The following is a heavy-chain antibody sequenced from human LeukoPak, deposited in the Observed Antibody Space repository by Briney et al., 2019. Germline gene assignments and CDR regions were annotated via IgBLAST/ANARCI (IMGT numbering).Heavy chain of an antibody. V-gene: IGHV3-33*01. D-gene: IGHD2-2*01. Sequence: GGSLRLSCAASGFIFSNYAMHWVRQAPGEGLEWVAVIWYDGSNEQYADSVKGRFTISRDNSKNTLYLQMNSLRAEDTALYYCARALPATVYHWGQGTLVTVSS. CDR2: IWYDGSNE. CDR1: GFIFSNYA. CDR3: ARALPATVYH. J-gene: IGHJ4*02.